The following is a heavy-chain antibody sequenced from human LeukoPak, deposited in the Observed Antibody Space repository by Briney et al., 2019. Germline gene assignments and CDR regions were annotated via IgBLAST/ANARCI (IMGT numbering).Heavy chain of an antibody. CDR2: INHSGNT. CDR3: ARDGYGSGSYYNEIFDY. V-gene: IGHV4-34*01. CDR1: GGSFSGYY. Sequence: SETLSLTCAVYGGSFSGYYWSWIRQPPGKGLEWIGEINHSGNTNYNPSLKSRVTISVDTSKNQFSLKLSSVTAADTAVYYCARDGYGSGSYYNEIFDYWGQGTLVTVSS. J-gene: IGHJ4*02. D-gene: IGHD3-10*01.